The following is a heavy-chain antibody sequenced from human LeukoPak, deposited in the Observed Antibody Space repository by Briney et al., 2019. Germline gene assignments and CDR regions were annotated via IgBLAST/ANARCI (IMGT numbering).Heavy chain of an antibody. CDR3: ARTDSSGWSIYFDY. D-gene: IGHD6-19*01. V-gene: IGHV4-34*01. Sequence: SETLSLTCAVYGGSFSGYYWSWIRQPPGKGLEWIGEINHSGSTNYNPSLKSRVTISVDTSKNQFSLKLSSVTAADTAVYYCARTDSSGWSIYFDYWGQGTLVTVSS. CDR1: GGSFSGYY. CDR2: INHSGST. J-gene: IGHJ4*02.